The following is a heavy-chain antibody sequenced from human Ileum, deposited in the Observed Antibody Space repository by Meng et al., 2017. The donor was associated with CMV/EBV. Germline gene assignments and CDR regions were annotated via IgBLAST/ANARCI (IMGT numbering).Heavy chain of an antibody. CDR3: SRDTNYDFWSGFNDFYYYGMDV. J-gene: IGHJ6*02. CDR2: IRSKRYSGTT. V-gene: IGHV3-49*04. Sequence: GESLKISCTTSGFTFGDYAMSWVRQAPGKGLEWVGFIRSKRYSGTTEYAASVIGRFTISRDDSKNIAYLQMTSLKTEDTAVYYCSRDTNYDFWSGFNDFYYYGMDVWGQGTTVTVSS. D-gene: IGHD3-3*01. CDR1: GFTFGDYA.